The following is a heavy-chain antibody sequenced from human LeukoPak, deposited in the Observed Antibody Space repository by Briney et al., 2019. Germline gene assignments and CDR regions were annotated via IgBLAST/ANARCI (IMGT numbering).Heavy chain of an antibody. CDR1: GGSISSYY. V-gene: IGHV4-59*01. Sequence: PSETLSLTCTVSGGSISSYYWSWIRQPPGKGLEWIGYIYYSGSTNYNPSLKSRVTISVDTSKNQFSLKLSSVTAADTAVYYCARGDTAMVRFSLGDAFDIWGQGTMVTVSS. CDR3: ARGDTAMVRFSLGDAFDI. CDR2: IYYSGST. D-gene: IGHD5-18*01. J-gene: IGHJ3*02.